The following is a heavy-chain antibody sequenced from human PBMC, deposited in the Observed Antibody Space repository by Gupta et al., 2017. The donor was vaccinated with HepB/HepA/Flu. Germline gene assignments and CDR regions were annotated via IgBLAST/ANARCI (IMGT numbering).Heavy chain of an antibody. CDR1: GFPFGDAA. D-gene: IGHD4-17*01. CDR2: IRSKAYGGTT. CDR3: TTSHGDYYYYGMDV. V-gene: IGHV3-49*04. J-gene: IGHJ6*02. Sequence: EVQLVESGGGLVQPGRSLRLSCTASGFPFGDAAMSWVRQAPGKGLEWVGFIRSKAYGGTTEYAASVKGRFTISRDDSKSIAYLQMNSLKTEDTAVYYCTTSHGDYYYYGMDVWGQGTTVTVSS.